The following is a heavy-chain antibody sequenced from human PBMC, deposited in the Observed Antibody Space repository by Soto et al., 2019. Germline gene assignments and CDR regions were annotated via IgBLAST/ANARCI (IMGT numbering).Heavy chain of an antibody. CDR2: IHYTGSR. CDR3: ARWGHPAVKAFDI. V-gene: IGHV4-59*02. Sequence: KSSETLSLTCTVSGASVNDYYWNWVRQPLGKGLEWIGFIHYTGSRIFNPSLQSRVTMSVDVSQNQFSLRLTSVTAADTAIYYCARWGHPAVKAFDIWGQGTTVTVSS. CDR1: GASVNDYY. D-gene: IGHD3-16*01. J-gene: IGHJ3*02.